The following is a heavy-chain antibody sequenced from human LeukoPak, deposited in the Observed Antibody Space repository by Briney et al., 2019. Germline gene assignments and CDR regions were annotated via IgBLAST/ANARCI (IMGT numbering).Heavy chain of an antibody. V-gene: IGHV4-4*07. CDR1: GDSISTYY. CDR2: MYSSGIT. CDR3: ARVACSGGSCYHFDY. D-gene: IGHD2-15*01. J-gene: IGHJ4*02. Sequence: SETLSLTCTVSGDSISTYYWTWIRQPAGKGLEWIGRMYSSGITDYNPSLKRRVTMPVDMSKNQFSLKLSSVTAADTAVYYCARVACSGGSCYHFDYWGQGTLVTVSS.